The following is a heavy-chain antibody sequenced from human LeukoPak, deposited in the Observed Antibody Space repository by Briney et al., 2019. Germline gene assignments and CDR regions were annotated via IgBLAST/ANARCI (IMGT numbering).Heavy chain of an antibody. Sequence: SVKVSCKTSGGTLYYYVISWVRQAPGQGVEWLGGVFPSLCIPDNAQKLHGRATISADESTSTAYLKLSSLRSEDTAVYFCARARAEVYVDYLVPRPVDYWGQGTLVTVSS. J-gene: IGHJ4*02. CDR3: ARARAEVYVDYLVPRPVDY. CDR1: GGTLYYYV. CDR2: VFPSLCIP. V-gene: IGHV1-69*13. D-gene: IGHD3-16*01.